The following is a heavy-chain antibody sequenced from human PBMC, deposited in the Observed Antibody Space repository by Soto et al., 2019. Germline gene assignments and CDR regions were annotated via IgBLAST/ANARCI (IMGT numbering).Heavy chain of an antibody. Sequence: SETLSLTCTVSGGSISSSSYYWGWIRQPPGKGLEWIGSIYYSGSTYYNPSLKSRVTISVDTSKNQFSLKLSSVTAADTAVYYCARSMTTVVTLDYWGQVTLVTVSS. J-gene: IGHJ4*02. V-gene: IGHV4-39*01. CDR1: GGSISSSSYY. CDR3: ARSMTTVVTLDY. D-gene: IGHD4-17*01. CDR2: IYYSGST.